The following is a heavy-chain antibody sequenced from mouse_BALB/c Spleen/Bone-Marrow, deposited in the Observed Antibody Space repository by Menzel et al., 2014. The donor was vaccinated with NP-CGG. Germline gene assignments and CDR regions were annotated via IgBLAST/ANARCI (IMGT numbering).Heavy chain of an antibody. V-gene: IGHV5-6*01. CDR3: ALNWDSAY. J-gene: IGHJ3*01. D-gene: IGHD4-1*02. CDR2: INNGGTYT. CDR1: GFTFSSYG. Sequence: EVKLMESGGDLVKPGGSLKLSCAASGFTFSSYGMSWVRQTPDKRLEWVATINNGGTYTYYPDSVKGRFTISRDNVKNTLYLQMSSLKSEDTAMYYCALNWDSAYWGQGTLVTVSA.